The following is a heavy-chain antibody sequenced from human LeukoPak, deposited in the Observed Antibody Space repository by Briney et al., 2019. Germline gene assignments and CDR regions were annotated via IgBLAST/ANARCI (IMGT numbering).Heavy chain of an antibody. V-gene: IGHV3-53*01. D-gene: IGHD6-6*01. CDR2: IYSGGST. CDR1: GFTXSSNY. J-gene: IGHJ3*02. Sequence: GSLRLSCAASGFTXSSNYMSWVRQAPGKGLEWVSVIYSGGSTYYADSVKGRFTISRDNSKNTLYLQMNSLRAEDTAVYYCASAIAARETGASDIWGQGTMVTVSS. CDR3: ASAIAARETGASDI.